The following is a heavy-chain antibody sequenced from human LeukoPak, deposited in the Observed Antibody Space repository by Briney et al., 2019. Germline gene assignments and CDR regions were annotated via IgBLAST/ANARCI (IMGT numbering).Heavy chain of an antibody. J-gene: IGHJ5*02. Sequence: SETLSLNCAVYGGSFSGYYWSWIRQPPGKGLEWIGEINHSGSTNYNPSLKSRVTISVDTSKNQFSLKLSSVTAADTAVYYCASTQGDSWGQGTLVTVSS. V-gene: IGHV4-34*01. CDR3: ASTQGDS. CDR2: INHSGST. CDR1: GGSFSGYY. D-gene: IGHD3-10*01.